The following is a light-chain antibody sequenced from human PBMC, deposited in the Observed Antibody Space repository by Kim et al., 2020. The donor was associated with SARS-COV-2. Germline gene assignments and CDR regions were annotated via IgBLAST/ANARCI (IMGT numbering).Light chain of an antibody. CDR2: KTS. CDR1: QSISTW. V-gene: IGKV1-5*03. Sequence: SASLGDSVTITCRASQSISTWLAWYQQKPGRAPKLLIHKTSSLEPGVSSRFSGSGSGTEFTLTITSLQPDDFATYYCQRYNASPWTFGQGTKVEI. J-gene: IGKJ1*01. CDR3: QRYNASPWT.